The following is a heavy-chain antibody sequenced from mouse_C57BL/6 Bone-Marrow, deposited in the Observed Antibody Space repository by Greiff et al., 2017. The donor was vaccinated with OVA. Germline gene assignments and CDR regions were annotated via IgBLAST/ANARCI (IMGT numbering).Heavy chain of an antibody. CDR1: GFTFNTYA. CDR3: VREEGTITTVVATGYYAMDY. J-gene: IGHJ4*01. Sequence: EVQLVESGGGLVQPKGSLKLSCAASGFTFNTYAMHWVRQAPGKGLEWVARIRSKSSNYATYYADSVKDRFTISRDDSQSMLYLQMNNLKTEDTAMYYCVREEGTITTVVATGYYAMDYWGQGTSVTVSS. CDR2: IRSKSSNYAT. V-gene: IGHV10-3*01. D-gene: IGHD1-1*01.